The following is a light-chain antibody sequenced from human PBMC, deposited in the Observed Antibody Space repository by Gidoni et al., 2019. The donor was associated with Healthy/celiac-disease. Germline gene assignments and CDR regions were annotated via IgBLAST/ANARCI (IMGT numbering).Light chain of an antibody. CDR1: QSISSW. CDR2: KAS. CDR3: QQYNSYSWT. J-gene: IGKJ1*01. Sequence: DIQMPHSPSTLSASVGDRVTITCRASQSISSWLAWYKQKPGKAPKLLIYKASSLESGVPSRFSGSGSGTEFTLTISSLQPDDFATYYCQQYNSYSWTFGQGTKVEIK. V-gene: IGKV1-5*03.